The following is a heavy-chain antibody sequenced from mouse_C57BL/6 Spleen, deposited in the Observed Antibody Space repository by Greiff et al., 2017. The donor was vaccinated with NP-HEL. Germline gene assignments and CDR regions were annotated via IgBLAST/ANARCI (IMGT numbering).Heavy chain of an antibody. Sequence: QVQLQESGPGLVQPSQSLSITCTVSGFSLTSYGVHWVRQSPGKGLEWLGVIWSGGSTDYNAAFISRLSISKDNSKSQVFFKMNSLQADDTAIYYCARDRGYYGAMDYWGLGTSVTVSS. CDR3: ARDRGYYGAMDY. CDR2: IWSGGST. J-gene: IGHJ4*01. V-gene: IGHV2-2*01. CDR1: GFSLTSYG. D-gene: IGHD1-2*01.